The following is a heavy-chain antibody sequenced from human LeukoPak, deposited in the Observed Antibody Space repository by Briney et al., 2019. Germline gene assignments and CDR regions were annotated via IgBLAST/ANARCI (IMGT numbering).Heavy chain of an antibody. Sequence: ASVKVSCKVSGYTLTELSMHWVRQAPGKGLEWMGGFDPEDGETIYAQKFQGRVTMTEDTSTDTAYMELSSLRSEDTAVYYCATGGFRWKYFDYWGQGTLVTVSS. CDR2: FDPEDGET. J-gene: IGHJ4*02. V-gene: IGHV1-24*01. CDR3: ATGGFRWKYFDY. D-gene: IGHD5-12*01. CDR1: GYTLTELS.